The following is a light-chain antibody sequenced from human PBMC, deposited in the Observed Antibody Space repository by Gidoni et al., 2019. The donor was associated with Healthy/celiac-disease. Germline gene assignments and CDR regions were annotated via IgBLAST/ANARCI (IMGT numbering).Light chain of an antibody. CDR2: DAS. Sequence: ALQLTQSPSSLSASVGDRVTITCRASQGISSALAWYQQKPGKAPKLLIYDASSLESGVPSRFSGSGSGTDFTLTISSPQPEDCATYYCQQFNSYPHEVTFGQGTRLEIK. J-gene: IGKJ5*01. CDR3: QQFNSYPHEVT. V-gene: IGKV1-13*02. CDR1: QGISSA.